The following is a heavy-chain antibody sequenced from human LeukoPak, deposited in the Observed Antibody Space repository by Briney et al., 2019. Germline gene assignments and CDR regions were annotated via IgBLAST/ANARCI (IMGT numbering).Heavy chain of an antibody. CDR3: ARQPHYYDSSGYYLFDY. J-gene: IGHJ4*02. V-gene: IGHV5-51*01. CDR1: GYSFTSYW. Sequence: GEPLKISXKGSGYSFTSYWIGWVRQMPGKGLEWMGIIYPGDSDTRYSPSFQGQVTISADKSISTAYLQWSSLKASDTAMYYCARQPHYYDSSGYYLFDYWGQGTLVTVSS. D-gene: IGHD3-22*01. CDR2: IYPGDSDT.